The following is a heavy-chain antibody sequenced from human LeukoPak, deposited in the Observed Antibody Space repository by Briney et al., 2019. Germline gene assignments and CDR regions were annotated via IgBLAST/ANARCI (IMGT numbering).Heavy chain of an antibody. D-gene: IGHD2-2*01. CDR1: GYTFTGYY. V-gene: IGHV1-2*02. CDR3: ARGGDGAVVPAAIGYYYYYMDV. Sequence: ASVKVSCKASGYTFTGYYMHWVRQAPGQGLEWMGWINPNSGGTNYAQKFQGRVTMTRDTSISTAYMELSRLRSDDTAVYYCARGGDGAVVPAAIGYYYYYMDVWGKGTTVTVSS. CDR2: INPNSGGT. J-gene: IGHJ6*03.